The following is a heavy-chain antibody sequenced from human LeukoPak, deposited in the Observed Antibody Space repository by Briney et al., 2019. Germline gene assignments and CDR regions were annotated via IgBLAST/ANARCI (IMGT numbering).Heavy chain of an antibody. CDR1: GFTFSSYA. V-gene: IGHV3-64*04. Sequence: PGGSLRLSCSASGFTFSSYAMHWVRQAPGKGLEYVSAISSNGGSTYYADSVKGRFTISRDNSKNTLYLQMNSLRAEDTAVYYCARDPDYYGSGRAPAWFDPWGQGTLVTVSS. CDR3: ARDPDYYGSGRAPAWFDP. CDR2: ISSNGGST. D-gene: IGHD3-10*01. J-gene: IGHJ5*02.